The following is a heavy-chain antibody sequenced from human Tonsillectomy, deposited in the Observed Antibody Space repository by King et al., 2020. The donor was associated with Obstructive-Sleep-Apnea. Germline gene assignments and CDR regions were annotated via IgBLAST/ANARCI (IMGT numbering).Heavy chain of an antibody. D-gene: IGHD3-22*01. CDR2: ISYSGST. CDR1: GGSITSYY. CDR3: ARGVLGYYDSTVNWFDP. V-gene: IGHV4-59*01. J-gene: IGHJ5*02. Sequence: VQLQESGPGLVKPPETLSLTCTVSGGSITSYYWSWIRQPPGKGLEYIGYISYSGSTNYNPSLKSRVTISIDTSKNQFSLKLSSVTAADTAVYYCARGVLGYYDSTVNWFDPWGQGTLVTVSS.